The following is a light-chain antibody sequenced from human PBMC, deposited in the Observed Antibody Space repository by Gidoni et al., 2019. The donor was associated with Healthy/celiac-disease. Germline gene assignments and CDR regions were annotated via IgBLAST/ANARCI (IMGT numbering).Light chain of an antibody. CDR2: DVS. Sequence: QSALTHPASVSGSPVQSITISCTGTSSDVGGYNYVSWYQQHPGKAPKLLIYDVSNRPSGVSNRFSGSKSGNTASLTSSGLQAEDEADYYCSSYTSSSTPLVFGTGTKVTVL. CDR3: SSYTSSSTPLV. CDR1: SSDVGGYNY. J-gene: IGLJ1*01. V-gene: IGLV2-14*01.